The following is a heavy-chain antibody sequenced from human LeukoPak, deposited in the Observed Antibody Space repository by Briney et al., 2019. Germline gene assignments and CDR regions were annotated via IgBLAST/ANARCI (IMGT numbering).Heavy chain of an antibody. CDR3: AKDIAVAGRRDYYYYGLDV. J-gene: IGHJ6*02. Sequence: GGSLRLSCAASGFIFSSYGMHWVRQAPGKGPEWVAVISYDGNNKHYADSVKGRFTISRDNSKSTLYLQMNSLRAEDTAVFYCAKDIAVAGRRDYYYYGLDVWGQGTTVTVSS. V-gene: IGHV3-30*18. CDR2: ISYDGNNK. D-gene: IGHD6-19*01. CDR1: GFIFSSYG.